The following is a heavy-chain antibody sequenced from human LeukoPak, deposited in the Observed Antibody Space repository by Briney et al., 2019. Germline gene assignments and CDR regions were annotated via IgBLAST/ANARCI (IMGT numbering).Heavy chain of an antibody. V-gene: IGHV3-30*18. Sequence: PGGFLRLSCAASGFTFSSYGMHWVRQAAGKGLEWVAFISYDGSNKYYPDSVKGRFTISRDNSKNTLYLQMNSLRAEDTAVYYCAKDLSNWNDVTTPDSWGQGTLVTVSS. CDR3: AKDLSNWNDVTTPDS. J-gene: IGHJ4*02. D-gene: IGHD1-1*01. CDR2: ISYDGSNK. CDR1: GFTFSSYG.